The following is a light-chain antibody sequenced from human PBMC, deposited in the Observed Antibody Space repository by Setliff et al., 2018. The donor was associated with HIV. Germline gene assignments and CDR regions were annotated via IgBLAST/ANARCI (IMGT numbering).Light chain of an antibody. CDR1: QSVGAW. CDR2: KAS. V-gene: IGKV1-5*03. J-gene: IGKJ1*01. CDR3: QQYNSYSWT. Sequence: DIQMTQSPSTLSASVGDRVTITCRASQSVGAWLAWYQQKPGKPPNLLIYKASSLESGVPSRFSGGGPGTEFTLTISSLQADDFATYYCQQYNSYSWTFGQGTKV.